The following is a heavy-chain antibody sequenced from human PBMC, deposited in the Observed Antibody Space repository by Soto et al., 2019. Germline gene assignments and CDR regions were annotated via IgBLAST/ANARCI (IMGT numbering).Heavy chain of an antibody. CDR3: ARDNASSGWYFYYYGMDV. Sequence: EVQLLESGGDLVQPGGSLRLSCAASGFTFSSYWMHWVRQAPGKGLVWVSRINSDGSSTSYADSVKGRFTISRDNAKNTLYLQMNSLRAEDTAVYYCARDNASSGWYFYYYGMDVWGQGTTVTVSS. CDR1: GFTFSSYW. J-gene: IGHJ6*02. D-gene: IGHD6-19*01. CDR2: INSDGSST. V-gene: IGHV3-74*01.